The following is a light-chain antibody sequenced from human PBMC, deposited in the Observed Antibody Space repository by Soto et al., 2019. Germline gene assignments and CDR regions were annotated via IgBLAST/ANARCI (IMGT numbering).Light chain of an antibody. CDR2: GAS. V-gene: IGKV3-15*01. Sequence: EIVMTQSPATLSVSPGERATLSCRASQSVSSNLAWYQQKPGQAPRLLIYGASTRATGIPARFSGSGSGTEFTLTISSMQSEDFAVYYCQQYNNWPLFGQCTKLEMK. J-gene: IGKJ2*01. CDR3: QQYNNWPL. CDR1: QSVSSN.